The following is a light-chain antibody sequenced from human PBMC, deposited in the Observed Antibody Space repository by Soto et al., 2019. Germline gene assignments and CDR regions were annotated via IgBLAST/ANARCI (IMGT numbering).Light chain of an antibody. V-gene: IGKV3-11*01. CDR3: QQRHMWPIT. J-gene: IGKJ5*01. CDR1: QSFRGL. CDR2: DAY. Sequence: EVVLTQSPVTLSSSPGERATLSCSASQSFRGLLAWYQQKNGQAPRLLIYDAYNRDTGIPPRFSGSGSGTDCTLTISSLEPEDSEVYYGQQRHMWPITFGQGTRLEIK.